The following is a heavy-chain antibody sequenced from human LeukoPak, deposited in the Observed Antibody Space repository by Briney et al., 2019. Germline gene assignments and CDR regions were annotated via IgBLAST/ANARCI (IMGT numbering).Heavy chain of an antibody. V-gene: IGHV3-21*01. CDR1: GFSFSDKY. CDR3: ARDSEIRYYYGSGTPPGYGMDV. Sequence: PGGSLRLSCAASGFSFSDKYMGWVRQAPGKGLEWVSSISSGSSYIYYADSVKGRFNISRDNAKTSLYLQMNSLRAEDTAVYYCARDSEIRYYYGSGTPPGYGMDVWGHGTTVTVSS. CDR2: ISSGSSYI. J-gene: IGHJ6*02. D-gene: IGHD3-10*01.